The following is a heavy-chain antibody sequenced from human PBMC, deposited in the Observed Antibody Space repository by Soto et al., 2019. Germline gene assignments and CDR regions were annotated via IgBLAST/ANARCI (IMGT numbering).Heavy chain of an antibody. Sequence: GESLKISCKGSGYSFTSYWIGWVRQMPGKGLEWMGIIYPSDSDTSYSPSFQGQVTISADKSISTAYLQWSSLKASDTAMYYCARLQAAAGDNDLTFDYWGQGTLVTVSS. CDR1: GYSFTSYW. CDR2: IYPSDSDT. D-gene: IGHD6-13*01. J-gene: IGHJ4*02. CDR3: ARLQAAAGDNDLTFDY. V-gene: IGHV5-51*01.